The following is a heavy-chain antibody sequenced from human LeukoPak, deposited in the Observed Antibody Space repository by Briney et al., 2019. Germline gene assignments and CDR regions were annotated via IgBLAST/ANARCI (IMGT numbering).Heavy chain of an antibody. D-gene: IGHD3-22*01. J-gene: IGHJ4*02. CDR1: GYTFTSYD. CDR3: ARGGYSSGYH. V-gene: IGHV1-18*01. Sequence: SVKVSCKASGYTFTSYDISWVRQAPGQGLEWMGWISTNNGNTNYAQKLQGRVTLTTDTSTSTAYMELRGLRSDDTAVYYCARGGYSSGYHWGQGSLVTVSS. CDR2: ISTNNGNT.